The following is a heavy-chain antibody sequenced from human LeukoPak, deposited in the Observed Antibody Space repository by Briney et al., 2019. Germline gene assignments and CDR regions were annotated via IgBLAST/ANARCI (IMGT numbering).Heavy chain of an antibody. Sequence: GGSLRLSCVASGFTFRDYAMSWVRQAPGKGLEWVSTMSGDTLSTWYADSVKGRFTITRDNSKNTVYLQMNSLTSDDTALYYCAKKWPTLGGTTVAFESWGQGTLVTVSS. V-gene: IGHV3-23*01. CDR1: GFTFRDYA. CDR2: MSGDTLST. J-gene: IGHJ4*02. D-gene: IGHD1-1*01. CDR3: AKKWPTLGGTTVAFES.